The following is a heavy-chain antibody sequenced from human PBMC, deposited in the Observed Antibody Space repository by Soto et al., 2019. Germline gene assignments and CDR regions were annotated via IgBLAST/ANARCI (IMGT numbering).Heavy chain of an antibody. CDR2: IVVGSGNT. CDR3: AAVGVGAPDAFDI. V-gene: IGHV1-58*01. J-gene: IGHJ3*02. CDR1: GFTFTSSA. D-gene: IGHD1-26*01. Sequence: SVKVSCKASGFTFTSSAVQWVRQARGQRLEWIGWIVVGSGNTNYAQKFQERVTITRDMSTSTAYMELSSLRSEDTAVYYCAAVGVGAPDAFDIWGQGTMVTVSS.